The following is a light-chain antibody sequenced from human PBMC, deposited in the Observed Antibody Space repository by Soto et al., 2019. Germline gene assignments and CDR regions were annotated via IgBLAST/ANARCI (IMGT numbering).Light chain of an antibody. Sequence: QSVLTQPPSAFGTPGQRVTISCSGSSSNIGSNTVNWYQQLPGTAPKLVIYSNNQRPSGVPDRFSGSKSGTSASLAISGLQSEDEADYYCVAWDDSLNGYVVFGGGTKVTV. CDR3: VAWDDSLNGYVV. V-gene: IGLV1-44*01. CDR2: SNN. J-gene: IGLJ2*01. CDR1: SSNIGSNT.